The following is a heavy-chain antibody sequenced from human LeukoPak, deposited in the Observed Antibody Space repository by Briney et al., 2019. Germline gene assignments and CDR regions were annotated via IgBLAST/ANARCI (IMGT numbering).Heavy chain of an antibody. V-gene: IGHV3-7*01. CDR3: ARVYHSTSGRAMDF. Sequence: PGGSLRLSCAASGFTFGSYWMTWVRQAPGKGLEWVANIKEDGSDREYVDSVKGRFTISRDNAKKSLYLQINYLRAEDTAVYYCARVYHSTSGRAMDFWGQGTLVTVSS. CDR1: GFTFGSYW. D-gene: IGHD2-2*01. J-gene: IGHJ4*02. CDR2: IKEDGSDR.